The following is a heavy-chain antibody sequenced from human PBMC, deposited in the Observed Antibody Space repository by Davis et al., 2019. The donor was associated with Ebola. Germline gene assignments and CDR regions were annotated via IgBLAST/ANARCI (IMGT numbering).Heavy chain of an antibody. CDR3: ARIWHYDSSGYFRDY. Sequence: AASVKVSCKASGGTFSSYAISWVRQAPGQGLEWMGRIIPILGIANYAQKFQGRVTITADKSTSTAYMELSSLRSEDTAVYYCARIWHYDSSGYFRDYWGQGTLVTVSS. D-gene: IGHD3-22*01. CDR2: IIPILGIA. V-gene: IGHV1-69*04. J-gene: IGHJ4*02. CDR1: GGTFSSYA.